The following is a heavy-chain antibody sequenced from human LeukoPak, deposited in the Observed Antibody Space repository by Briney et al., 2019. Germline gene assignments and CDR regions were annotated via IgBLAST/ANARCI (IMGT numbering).Heavy chain of an antibody. V-gene: IGHV1-2*02. CDR1: GYTFTGYY. J-gene: IGHJ4*02. CDR3: ARDFGGSGNDY. CDR2: INPNSGGT. Sequence: ASVTVSCKASGYTFTGYYMHWVRQAPGQGLEWMGWINPNSGGTNYAQKFQGRVTMTRDTSISTAYMELSRLRSDDTAMYYCARDFGGSGNDYWGQGTLVTVSS. D-gene: IGHD3-10*01.